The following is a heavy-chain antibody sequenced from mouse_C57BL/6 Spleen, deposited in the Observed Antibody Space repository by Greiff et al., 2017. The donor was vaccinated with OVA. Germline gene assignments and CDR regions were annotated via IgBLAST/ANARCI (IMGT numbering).Heavy chain of an antibody. J-gene: IGHJ4*01. CDR2: IYPGSGST. V-gene: IGHV1-55*01. Sequence: QVQLQQSGAELVKPGASVKMSCKASGYTFTSYWITWVKQRPGQGLEWIGDIYPGSGSTNYNEKFKSKATLTVDTSSSTAYMQLSSLTSEDSAVYYCARFITPLYAMDYWGQGTSVTVSS. CDR3: ARFITPLYAMDY. D-gene: IGHD1-1*01. CDR1: GYTFTSYW.